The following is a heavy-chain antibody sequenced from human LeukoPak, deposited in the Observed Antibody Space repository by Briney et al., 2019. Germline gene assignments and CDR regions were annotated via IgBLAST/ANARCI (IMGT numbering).Heavy chain of an antibody. J-gene: IGHJ4*02. V-gene: IGHV4-4*09. Sequence: SETLSLTCTVSGVSLSAYQWSWVRQSPEKGLEWIGRINTKGETSYNPSLKSRATTSVDTSKNQFSLRLTSVAAADTAVYYCATSNDAKNASFDLWGQGAPVTVSS. CDR2: INTKGET. D-gene: IGHD2-8*01. CDR3: ATSNDAKNASFDL. CDR1: GVSLSAYQ.